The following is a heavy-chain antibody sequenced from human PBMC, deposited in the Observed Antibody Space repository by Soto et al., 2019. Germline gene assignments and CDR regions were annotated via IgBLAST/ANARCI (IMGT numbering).Heavy chain of an antibody. J-gene: IGHJ3*02. Sequence: SGPTLVNPTQTLTLTCTFSGFSLSTSGVGVGWIRQPPGKALEWLALIYWNDDKRYSPSLKSRLTITKDTSKNQVVLTMTNMDPVDTATYYCAYRRLGLTASYYYDSSGYDLAFDIWGQGTMVTVSS. CDR3: AYRRLGLTASYYYDSSGYDLAFDI. CDR1: GFSLSTSGVG. V-gene: IGHV2-5*01. D-gene: IGHD3-22*01. CDR2: IYWNDDK.